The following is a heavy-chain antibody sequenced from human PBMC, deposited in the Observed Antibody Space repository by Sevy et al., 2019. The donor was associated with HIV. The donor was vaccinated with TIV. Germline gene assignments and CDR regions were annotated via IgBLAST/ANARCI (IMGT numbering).Heavy chain of an antibody. CDR1: GFTFSSYA. D-gene: IGHD3-3*01. J-gene: IGHJ4*02. CDR3: AKSLNDYDFWSGYYSVGYFDY. CDR2: ISGSGGST. Sequence: GGSLRLSCAASGFTFSSYAMSWVRQAPGKGLEWVSAISGSGGSTYYADSVKGRFTISRDNSKNTLYLQMNSLRAEDTAVYYCAKSLNDYDFWSGYYSVGYFDYWGQGTLVTVSS. V-gene: IGHV3-23*01.